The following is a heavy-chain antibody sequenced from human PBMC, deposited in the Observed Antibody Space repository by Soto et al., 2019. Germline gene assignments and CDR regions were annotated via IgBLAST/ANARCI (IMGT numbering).Heavy chain of an antibody. CDR1: GGSFSGYY. CDR3: ARGLRVIAAAGTHYFDY. Sequence: SETLSLTCAVYGGSFSGYYWSWIRQPPGKGLEWIGEINHSGSTNYNPSLKSRVTISVDTSKNQFSLKLSSVTAADTAVYYCARGLRVIAAAGTHYFDYWGQGTLVTVSS. J-gene: IGHJ4*02. CDR2: INHSGST. D-gene: IGHD6-13*01. V-gene: IGHV4-34*01.